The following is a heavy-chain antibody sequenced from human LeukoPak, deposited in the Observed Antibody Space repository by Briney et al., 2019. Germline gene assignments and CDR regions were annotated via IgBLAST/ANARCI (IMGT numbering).Heavy chain of an antibody. J-gene: IGHJ3*02. D-gene: IGHD3-9*01. CDR1: GGSFSGYY. CDR2: INHSGST. V-gene: IGHV4-34*01. Sequence: SETLSLTCAVYGGSFSGYYWSWVCQPPGKGLEWSGEINHSGSTNYNPSLKTRVTISVDTSKIQFSLKLSSVPAADTAVYYCASLGALLRYFDLLPSTLDAFDIWGQGTMVTVSS. CDR3: ASLGALLRYFDLLPSTLDAFDI.